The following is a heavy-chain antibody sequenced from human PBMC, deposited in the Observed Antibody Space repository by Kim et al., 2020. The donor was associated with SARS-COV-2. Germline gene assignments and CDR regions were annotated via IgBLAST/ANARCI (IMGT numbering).Heavy chain of an antibody. J-gene: IGHJ4*02. CDR2: INAGNGNT. V-gene: IGHV1-3*01. CDR1: GYTFTSYA. CDR3: ARDLGALGVAAAGTGLDY. Sequence: ASVKVSCKPSGYTFTSYAMHWVRQAPGQRLEWMGWINAGNGNTKYSQKLQGRVTITRDTSASTAYMEVSSLRSEDTAVYYCARDLGALGVAAAGTGLDYWGQGTLVTVSS. D-gene: IGHD6-13*01.